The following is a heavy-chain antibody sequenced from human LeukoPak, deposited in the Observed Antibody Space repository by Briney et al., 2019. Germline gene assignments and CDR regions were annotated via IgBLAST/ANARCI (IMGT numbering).Heavy chain of an antibody. J-gene: IGHJ5*02. V-gene: IGHV4-59*12. D-gene: IGHD2-15*01. CDR3: ARGLRAGWFDP. Sequence: SETLSLTCTVSGGSISSYYWSWIRQPPGKGLEWIGSMYYSGSTYYNPSLKSRVTISVDTSKNQFSLKLSSVTAADTAVYYCARGLRAGWFDPWGQGTLVTVSS. CDR2: MYYSGST. CDR1: GGSISSYY.